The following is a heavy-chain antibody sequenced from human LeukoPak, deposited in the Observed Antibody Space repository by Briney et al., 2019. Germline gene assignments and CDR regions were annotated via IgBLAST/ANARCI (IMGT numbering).Heavy chain of an antibody. CDR2: ISSSSSYI. V-gene: IGHV3-21*01. Sequence: GGSLRLSCAASGFTFSSYSMNWVRQAPGKGLEWVSSISSSSSYIYYADSVKGGFTISRDNAKNSLYLQMNSLRAEDTAVYYCARDPMYYDILTGYSPYYFDYWGQGTLVTVSS. D-gene: IGHD3-9*01. CDR1: GFTFSSYS. J-gene: IGHJ4*02. CDR3: ARDPMYYDILTGYSPYYFDY.